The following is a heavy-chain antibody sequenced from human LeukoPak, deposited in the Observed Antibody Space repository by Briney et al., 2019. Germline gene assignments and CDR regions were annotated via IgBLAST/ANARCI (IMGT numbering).Heavy chain of an antibody. D-gene: IGHD4-23*01. CDR1: GFTFSNYW. CDR2: IKHDGSED. V-gene: IGHV3-7*03. CDR3: ARDCETTVVTPCI. J-gene: IGHJ3*02. Sequence: GGSLRLSCAASGFTFSNYWMTWVRQAPGKGLEWVANIKHDGSEDYYLDSVKGRFTISRDNSKNTLYLQMNSLRAEDTAVYYCARDCETTVVTPCIWGQGTMVTVSS.